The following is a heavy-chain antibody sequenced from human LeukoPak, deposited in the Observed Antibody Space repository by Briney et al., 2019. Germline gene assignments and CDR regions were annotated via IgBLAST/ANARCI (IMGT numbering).Heavy chain of an antibody. D-gene: IGHD2-2*01. J-gene: IGHJ6*03. CDR3: ARVLVPAAIGYYYYMDV. V-gene: IGHV1-2*06. CDR1: GYTFTGYY. CDR2: INPNSGGT. Sequence: ASVKVSCKASGYTFTGYYMHWVRQAPGQGLEWMGRINPNSGGTNYAQKFQGRVTMTRDTSISTAYMELSRLRSDDTAVYYCARVLVPAAIGYYYYMDVWAKGHTVTVSS.